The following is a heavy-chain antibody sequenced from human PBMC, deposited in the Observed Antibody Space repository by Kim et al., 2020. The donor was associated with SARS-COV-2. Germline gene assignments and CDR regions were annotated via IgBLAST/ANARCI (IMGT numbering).Heavy chain of an antibody. V-gene: IGHV3-21*01. CDR3: ARVGDDYGDYVAFDI. Sequence: GGSLRLSCAASGFTFSSYSMNWVRQAPGKGLEWVSSISSSSSYIYYADSVKGRFTISRDNAKNSLYLQMNSLRAEDTAVYYCARVGDDYGDYVAFDIWGQGTMVTVSS. J-gene: IGHJ3*02. CDR2: ISSSSSYI. CDR1: GFTFSSYS. D-gene: IGHD4-17*01.